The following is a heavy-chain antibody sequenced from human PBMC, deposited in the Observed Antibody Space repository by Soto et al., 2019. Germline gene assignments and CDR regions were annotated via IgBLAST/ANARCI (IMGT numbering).Heavy chain of an antibody. D-gene: IGHD3-10*01. Sequence: QVQLVQSGAEVRKPGSSVKVSCRSSGGIFTASAISWVRQAPGQGPEWMGGVIPMFGTANYPQRFQGRVTINADESTNTVYMQLSSVRSEDTAVYFCAVGFKLDYYSLDVWGQGTTVTVSS. CDR2: VIPMFGTA. J-gene: IGHJ6*02. CDR3: AVGFKLDYYSLDV. CDR1: GGIFTASA. V-gene: IGHV1-69*01.